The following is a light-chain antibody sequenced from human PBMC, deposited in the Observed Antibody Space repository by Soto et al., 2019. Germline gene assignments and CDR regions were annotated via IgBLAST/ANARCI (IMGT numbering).Light chain of an antibody. CDR1: SSDVGGYNY. J-gene: IGLJ2*01. CDR3: CSYAGSYPYVV. V-gene: IGLV2-11*01. CDR2: AVS. Sequence: QSVLTQPRSVSGSPGQSVTISCTGTSSDVGGYNYVSWYQQHPGKAPKLMIYAVSKRPSGVPDRFSGSKSGNTASLTISGLQAEDEADYCCCSYAGSYPYVVFGRGTKITVL.